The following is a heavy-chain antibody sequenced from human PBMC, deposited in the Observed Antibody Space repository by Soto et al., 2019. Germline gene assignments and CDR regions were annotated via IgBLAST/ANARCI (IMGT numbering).Heavy chain of an antibody. J-gene: IGHJ4*02. CDR2: IKQDGSEK. CDR1: GFTFSDYW. D-gene: IGHD6-13*01. CDR3: ARDGVAPGLYFDC. Sequence: ESGGGLVQPGGSLILSCTASGFTFSDYWMNWVRQAPGKGLEWVASIKQDGSEKMYVDSVKDRFTISRDNADNSLYLQMASLRGEDTAVYYCARDGVAPGLYFDCWGQGALVTGSS. V-gene: IGHV3-7*05.